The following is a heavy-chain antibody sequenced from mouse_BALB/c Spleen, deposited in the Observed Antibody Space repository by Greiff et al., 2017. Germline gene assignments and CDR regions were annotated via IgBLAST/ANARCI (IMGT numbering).Heavy chain of an antibody. J-gene: IGHJ3*01. CDR2: INPSSGYT. CDR1: GYTFTSYT. V-gene: IGHV1-4*02. D-gene: IGHD2-3*01. Sequence: QVQLKQSAAELARPGASVKMSCKASGYTFTSYTMHWVKQRPGQGLEWIGYINPSSGYTEYNQKFKDKTTLTADKSSSTAYMQLSSLTSEDSAVYYCAREGIYDGYYWGQGTLVTVSA. CDR3: AREGIYDGYY.